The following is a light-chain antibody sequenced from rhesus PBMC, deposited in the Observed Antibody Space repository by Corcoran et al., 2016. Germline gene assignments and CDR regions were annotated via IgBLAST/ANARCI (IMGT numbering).Light chain of an antibody. CDR1: QSISSW. Sequence: DIQMTQSPSSLSASVGDTVTITCRASQSISSWLAWYQQKPGKAPKLRIYKASSLQSGVPSRFSGGGSGTDFTLTISSLQSEDFATYYCQQYSSSPFTFGPGTKLDIK. CDR2: KAS. CDR3: QQYSSSPFT. V-gene: IGKV1-22*01. J-gene: IGKJ3*01.